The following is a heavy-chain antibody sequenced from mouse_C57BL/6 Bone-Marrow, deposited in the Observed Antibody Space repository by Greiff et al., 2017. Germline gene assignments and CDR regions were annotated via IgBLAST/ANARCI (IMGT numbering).Heavy chain of an antibody. D-gene: IGHD1-1*01. CDR1: GYTFTDYY. Sequence: EVQLQQSGPELVKPGASVKISCKASGYTFTDYYMNWVKQSHGKSLEWIGDINPNNGGTSYNQKFKGKATLTVDKSSSTAYMELRSLTSEDSAVYYCAAVVAPLDFDVWGTGTTVTVSS. CDR2: INPNNGGT. CDR3: AAVVAPLDFDV. V-gene: IGHV1-26*01. J-gene: IGHJ1*03.